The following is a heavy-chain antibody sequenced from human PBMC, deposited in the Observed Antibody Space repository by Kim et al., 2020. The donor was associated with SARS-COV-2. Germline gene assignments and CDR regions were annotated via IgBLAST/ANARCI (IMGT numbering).Heavy chain of an antibody. D-gene: IGHD2-15*01. CDR3: TTVVVAATPMREDFDY. V-gene: IGHV3-15*01. Sequence: PVKGRFTISRDDSKNTLYLQMNSLKTEDTAVYYCTTVVVAATPMREDFDYWGQGTLVTVSS. J-gene: IGHJ4*02.